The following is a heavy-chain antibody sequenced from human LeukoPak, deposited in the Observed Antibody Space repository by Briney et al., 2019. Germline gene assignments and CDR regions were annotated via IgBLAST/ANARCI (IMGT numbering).Heavy chain of an antibody. Sequence: SETLSLTCAVYGGSFSGYYWSWIRQPPGKGLEWIGEINHSGSTNYNLSLKSRVTISVDTSKNQFSLKLSSVTAADTAVYYCAGGRAYCSSTSCYNGTFDYWGQGTLVTVSS. J-gene: IGHJ4*02. D-gene: IGHD2-2*02. V-gene: IGHV4-34*01. CDR3: AGGRAYCSSTSCYNGTFDY. CDR2: INHSGST. CDR1: GGSFSGYY.